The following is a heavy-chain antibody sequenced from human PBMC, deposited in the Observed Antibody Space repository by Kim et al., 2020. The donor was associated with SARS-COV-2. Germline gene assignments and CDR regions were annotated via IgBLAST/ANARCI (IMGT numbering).Heavy chain of an antibody. Sequence: SDGGTTKYAEPLKGRFSISRDDSKITLYLQMNSLKTEDTAVYYCTSTLGYWGQGTLVTVSS. CDR2: SDGGTT. D-gene: IGHD7-27*01. CDR3: TSTLGY. J-gene: IGHJ4*02. V-gene: IGHV3-15*06.